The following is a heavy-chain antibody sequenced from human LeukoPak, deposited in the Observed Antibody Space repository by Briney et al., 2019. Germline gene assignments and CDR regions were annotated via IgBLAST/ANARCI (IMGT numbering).Heavy chain of an antibody. CDR3: ASHGRGYCSGGSCGGLDN. V-gene: IGHV1-69*05. CDR1: GGTFSSNT. Sequence: SVKVSCKTSGGTFSSNTISWVRQAPGQGLQWMGGIIPIFGTANHAQKFQDRVTITTDESTSTTYMELRSLRSEDTAVFFCASHGRGYCSGGSCGGLDNWGQGTLVTVSS. J-gene: IGHJ4*02. CDR2: IIPIFGTA. D-gene: IGHD2-15*01.